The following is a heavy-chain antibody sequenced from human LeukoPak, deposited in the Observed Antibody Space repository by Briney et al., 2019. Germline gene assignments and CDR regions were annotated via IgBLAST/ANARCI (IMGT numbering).Heavy chain of an antibody. V-gene: IGHV3-23*01. CDR2: IYYSGGST. CDR3: AKDQGQAVVPRRFDY. CDR1: GFSFSTYA. D-gene: IGHD2-2*01. Sequence: GSLRLSCAASGFSFSTYAMSWVRQAPGKGLEWVSTIYYSGGSTYSADSVKGRFTISRDNSRNTLYLQMDNLRAEDTAVYYCAKDQGQAVVPRRFDYWGQGTLVTVSS. J-gene: IGHJ4*02.